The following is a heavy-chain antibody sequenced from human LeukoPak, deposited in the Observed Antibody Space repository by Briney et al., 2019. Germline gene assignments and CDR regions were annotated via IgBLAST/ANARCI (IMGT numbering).Heavy chain of an antibody. J-gene: IGHJ5*02. CDR3: ARDELRGSGGSCYLPS. Sequence: ASVKVSCKASGGTFSSYAISWVRQAPGQGLEWMGIINPSGGSTSYAQKFQGRVTMTRDTSTSTVYMELSSLRSEDTAVYYCARDELRGSGGSCYLPSWGQGTLVTVSS. CDR1: GGTFSSYA. D-gene: IGHD2-15*01. V-gene: IGHV1-46*01. CDR2: INPSGGST.